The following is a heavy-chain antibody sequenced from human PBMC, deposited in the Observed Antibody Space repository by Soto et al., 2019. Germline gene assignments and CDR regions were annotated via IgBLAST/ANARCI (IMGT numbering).Heavy chain of an antibody. J-gene: IGHJ4*02. CDR2: ISWNSGSI. D-gene: IGHD3-3*01. CDR1: GFTFDDYA. CDR3: AKGGILEWLSLDY. V-gene: IGHV3-9*01. Sequence: GGSLRLSCAASGFTFDDYAMHWVRQAPGKGLEWVSGISWNSGSIGYADSVKGRFTISRDNAKNSLYLQMNSLRAEDTALYYCAKGGILEWLSLDYWGQGTLVTVSS.